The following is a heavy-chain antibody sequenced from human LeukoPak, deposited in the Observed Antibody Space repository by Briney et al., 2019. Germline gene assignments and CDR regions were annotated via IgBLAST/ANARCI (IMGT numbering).Heavy chain of an antibody. D-gene: IGHD3-22*01. CDR2: INPSSGGT. V-gene: IGHV1-2*02. J-gene: IGHJ4*02. CDR1: GYSFTGYY. CDR3: ARTNYYDSSGYFLGY. Sequence: SVKVSCKASGYSFTGYYVHWVRKAPGQGLEWMGWINPSSGGTNYAQNLQGRVTMTRDTSISTAYMELRSLRSDDAAVYYCARTNYYDSSGYFLGYWGQGTLVTVSS.